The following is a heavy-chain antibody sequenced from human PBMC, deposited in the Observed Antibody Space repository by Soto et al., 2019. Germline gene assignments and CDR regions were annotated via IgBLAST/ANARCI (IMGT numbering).Heavy chain of an antibody. V-gene: IGHV3-30-3*01. CDR2: ISYDGSNK. D-gene: IGHD2-15*01. Sequence: QVQLVESGGGVVQPGRSLRLSCAASGFTFSSYAMHWVRQAPGKGLEWVAVISYDGSNKYYAESVKGRFTISRDNSKNTLYLQMNSLRAEDTAVYYCARVFPGERYCSGGSCYYYYYGMDVWGQGTTVTVSS. J-gene: IGHJ6*02. CDR1: GFTFSSYA. CDR3: ARVFPGERYCSGGSCYYYYYGMDV.